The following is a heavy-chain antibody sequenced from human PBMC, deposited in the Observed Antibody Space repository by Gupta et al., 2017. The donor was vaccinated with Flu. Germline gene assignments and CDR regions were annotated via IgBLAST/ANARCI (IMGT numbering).Heavy chain of an antibody. CDR1: GFSFRASD. Sequence: EVLLVESGGALAQPGGSLNLACAASGFSFRASDVHWFRQASGKGLEWVGRIRTKAHNYATAYAALVRGRFTISRDVSDNTAFLQMNSLKTEDTAVYYCTSYRGEAGTSYCYGMDVWGQGTTVTVSS. CDR2: IRTKAHNYAT. J-gene: IGHJ6*02. D-gene: IGHD3-10*01. V-gene: IGHV3-73*02. CDR3: TSYRGEAGTSYCYGMDV.